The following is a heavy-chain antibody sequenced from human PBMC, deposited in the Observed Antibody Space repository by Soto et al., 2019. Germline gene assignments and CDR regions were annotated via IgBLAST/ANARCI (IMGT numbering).Heavy chain of an antibody. Sequence: SETLSLTCAVYGGSFSGYYWSWIRQPPGKGLEWIGEINHSGSTNYNPSLKSRVTISVDTSKNQFSLKLSSVTAADTAVYYCARYYYYYGMDVWGQGTTVTVS. CDR2: INHSGST. CDR3: ARYYYYYGMDV. J-gene: IGHJ6*02. V-gene: IGHV4-34*01. CDR1: GGSFSGYY.